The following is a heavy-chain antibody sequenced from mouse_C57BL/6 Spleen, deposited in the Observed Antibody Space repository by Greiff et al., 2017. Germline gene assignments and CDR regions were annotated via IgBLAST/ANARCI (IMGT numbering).Heavy chain of an antibody. D-gene: IGHD2-4*01. CDR1: GFSLTSYG. Sequence: VKLVESGPGLVQPSQSLSITCTVSGFSLTSYGVHWVRQSPGKGLEWLGVIWRGGSTDYNAAFMSRLSITKDNSKSQVFFKMNSLQADDTAIYYCAIIYYDYDAFAYWGQGTLVTVSA. CDR3: AIIYYDYDAFAY. V-gene: IGHV2-5*01. J-gene: IGHJ3*01. CDR2: IWRGGST.